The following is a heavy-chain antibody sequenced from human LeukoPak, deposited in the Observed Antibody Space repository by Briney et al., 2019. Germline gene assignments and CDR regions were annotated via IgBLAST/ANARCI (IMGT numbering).Heavy chain of an antibody. J-gene: IGHJ4*02. Sequence: SETLSLTCIVSGGSISGYYWSWIRQSPGMGLEWMGYIYYRGSTNYNPSLKSRVTISVDTSKNQFSLKLSSVTAAETAVYYCARDLLIVGPSDYWGQGTPVTVSS. CDR3: ARDLLIVGPSDY. CDR2: IYYRGST. V-gene: IGHV4-59*01. CDR1: GGSISGYY. D-gene: IGHD1-26*01.